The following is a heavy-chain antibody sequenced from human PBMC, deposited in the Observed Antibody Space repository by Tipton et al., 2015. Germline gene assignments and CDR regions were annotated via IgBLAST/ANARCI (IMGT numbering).Heavy chain of an antibody. D-gene: IGHD5-24*01. J-gene: IGHJ6*02. V-gene: IGHV4-61*01. Sequence: TLSLTCTVSGGSVSSGSYYWSWIRQPPGKGLEWIGYIRNSRYTFYNPSLKSRVTISVDTSKSQFSLKMTSVTATGTAVYYCARDLEHGMDVWGHGTTVTVSS. CDR1: GGSVSSGSYY. CDR2: IRNSRYT. CDR3: ARDLEHGMDV.